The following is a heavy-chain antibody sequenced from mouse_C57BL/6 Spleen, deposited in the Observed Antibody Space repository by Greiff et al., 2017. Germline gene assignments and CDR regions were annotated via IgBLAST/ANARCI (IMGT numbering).Heavy chain of an antibody. D-gene: IGHD1-1*01. Sequence: EVQLQESGGGLVKPGGSLKLSCAASGFTFSSYAMSWVRQTPEKRLEWVATISDGGSYTYYPDNVKGRFTISRDNAKNNLYLQMSHLKSEDTAMYYCARDKGTGYGSRGYYFDYWGQGTTLTVSS. CDR3: ARDKGTGYGSRGYYFDY. J-gene: IGHJ2*01. CDR2: ISDGGSYT. CDR1: GFTFSSYA. V-gene: IGHV5-4*01.